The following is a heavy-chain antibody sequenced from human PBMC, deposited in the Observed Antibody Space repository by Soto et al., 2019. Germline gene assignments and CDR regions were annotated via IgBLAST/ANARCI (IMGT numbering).Heavy chain of an antibody. Sequence: PGGSLRLSCAAAGFSVSTSHISWVRQAPGKGLEWVSAISGSGGGTYYADSVEGRFTISRDNSKNTLYLQMNSLRAEDTAVYYCAKGGTMIVVVTTEYFDYWGQGTLVTVSS. V-gene: IGHV3-23*01. J-gene: IGHJ4*02. CDR1: GFSVSTSH. D-gene: IGHD3-22*01. CDR2: ISGSGGGT. CDR3: AKGGTMIVVVTTEYFDY.